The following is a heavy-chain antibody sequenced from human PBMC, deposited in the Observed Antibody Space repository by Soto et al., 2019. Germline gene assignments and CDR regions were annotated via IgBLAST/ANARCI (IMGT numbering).Heavy chain of an antibody. J-gene: IGHJ6*01. CDR3: ARLGFNYDFLSCYYNVHQYYGIVV. Sequence: TGESLKISCMGSGYKVSTWHNFTSYWIAWVRQMPGEGLEWMGIIYPGDSDTRYSPSFQGQVTISADKSINSVYLQWSSLKASDTATYYCARLGFNYDFLSCYYNVHQYYGIVVWGQGTTVTVSS. CDR2: IYPGDSDT. V-gene: IGHV5-51*01. D-gene: IGHD3-3*01. CDR1: GYKVSTWHNFTSYW.